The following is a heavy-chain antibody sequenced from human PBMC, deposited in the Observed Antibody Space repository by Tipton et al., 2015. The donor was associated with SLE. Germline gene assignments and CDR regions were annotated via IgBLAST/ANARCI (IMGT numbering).Heavy chain of an antibody. CDR2: INHSGST. CDR1: GGSFSGYY. J-gene: IGHJ4*02. D-gene: IGHD3-9*01. CDR3: AKGVRYSPPDY. V-gene: IGHV4-34*01. Sequence: PSLTCAVYGGSFSGYYWSWIRQPPGKGLEWIGEINHSGSTNYNPSLKSRVTISVDTSKNQFSLKLSSVTAADTAVYYCAKGVRYSPPDYWGQGTLVTVSS.